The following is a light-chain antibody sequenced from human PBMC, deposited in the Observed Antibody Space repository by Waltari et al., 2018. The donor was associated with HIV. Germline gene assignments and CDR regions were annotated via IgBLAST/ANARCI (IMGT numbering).Light chain of an antibody. V-gene: IGKV3-15*01. CDR3: QQYNNWPPRYT. CDR1: QSVSSN. J-gene: IGKJ2*01. Sequence: EIVMTQSPATLSVSPGERATLSCRASQSVSSNLAWYQQKPGQAPRLLIYCASTRATGIPARFSGSGSGTEFTLTISSLQSEDFAVYYCQQYNNWPPRYTFGQGTKLEIK. CDR2: CAS.